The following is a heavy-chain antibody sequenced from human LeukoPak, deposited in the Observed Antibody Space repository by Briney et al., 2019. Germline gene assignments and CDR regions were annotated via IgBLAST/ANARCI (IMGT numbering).Heavy chain of an antibody. D-gene: IGHD3-9*01. CDR3: ATLETYYDILTGYPYFDY. CDR1: GFTFSSYW. Sequence: GGSLRLSCAASGFTFSSYWMSWVRQAPGKGLEWVANIKQDGSEKYYVDSVKGRFTISRDNAKNSLYLQMNSLRAEDTAVYYCATLETYYDILTGYPYFDYWGQGTLVTVSS. V-gene: IGHV3-7*01. CDR2: IKQDGSEK. J-gene: IGHJ4*02.